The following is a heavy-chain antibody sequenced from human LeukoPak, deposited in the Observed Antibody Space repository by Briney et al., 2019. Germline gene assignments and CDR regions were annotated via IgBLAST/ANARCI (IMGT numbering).Heavy chain of an antibody. Sequence: SETLSLTCTVSGGSISSYYWSWIRQPPGKGLEWIGYIYYSGSTNYNPSLKSRVTISVDTSKNQFSLKLSSVTAADTAVYYCARHRYASGSSNFDYWGQGTLVSVSS. CDR2: IYYSGST. CDR1: GGSISSYY. J-gene: IGHJ4*02. CDR3: ARHRYASGSSNFDY. V-gene: IGHV4-59*08. D-gene: IGHD3-10*01.